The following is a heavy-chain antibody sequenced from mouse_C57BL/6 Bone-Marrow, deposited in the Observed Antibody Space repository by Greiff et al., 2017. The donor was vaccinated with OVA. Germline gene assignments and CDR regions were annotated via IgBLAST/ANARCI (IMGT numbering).Heavy chain of an antibody. J-gene: IGHJ3*01. V-gene: IGHV1-76*01. CDR2: IYPGSGNT. Sequence: QVQLQQSGAELVRPGASVKLSCKASGYTFTDYYINWVKQRPGQGLEWIARIYPGSGNTYYNEKFKGKATLTAEKSSSTAYMQLSSLTSEDSAVYFCARHPPYYDYGAWFAYWGQGTLVTVSA. CDR3: ARHPPYYDYGAWFAY. D-gene: IGHD2-4*01. CDR1: GYTFTDYY.